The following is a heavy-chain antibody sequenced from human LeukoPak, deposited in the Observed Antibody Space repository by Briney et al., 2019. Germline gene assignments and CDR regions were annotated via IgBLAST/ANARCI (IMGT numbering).Heavy chain of an antibody. CDR1: GGSFSGYY. CDR3: ARVVGATLAWFDP. D-gene: IGHD1-26*01. CDR2: INHSGST. Sequence: SETLSLTCAVYGGSFSGYYWSWIRQPPGKGLEWIGEINHSGSTNYNPSLKSRVTISVDTSKNQFSLKLSSVTAADTAVYYCARVVGATLAWFDPWGQGTLVTVSS. V-gene: IGHV4-34*01. J-gene: IGHJ5*02.